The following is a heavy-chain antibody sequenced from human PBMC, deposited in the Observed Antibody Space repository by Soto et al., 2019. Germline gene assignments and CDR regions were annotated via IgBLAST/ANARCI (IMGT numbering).Heavy chain of an antibody. CDR3: ARASWSGYLPMGWFDP. Sequence: QVQLQQWGAGLLKPSETLSLTCAVYGGSFSGYYWSWIRQPPGKGLEWIGEINHSGSTNYNPSLKSRVTISVDTSKNQFSLKLSSVTAADTAVYYCARASWSGYLPMGWFDPWGQGTLVTVSS. CDR2: INHSGST. V-gene: IGHV4-34*01. CDR1: GGSFSGYY. D-gene: IGHD3-3*01. J-gene: IGHJ5*02.